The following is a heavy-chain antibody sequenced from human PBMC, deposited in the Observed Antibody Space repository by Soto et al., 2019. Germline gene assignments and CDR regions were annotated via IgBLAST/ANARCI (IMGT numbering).Heavy chain of an antibody. CDR3: GRHYYMDV. Sequence: EVQLLESGGGLVQPGGSLRPSCAASGFTFSSYAMSWVRQAPGKGLEWVSGVSGSGGSTYYADSVKGRFTISRDNSKNTLYLQMHSLRAEDTAVYYCGRHYYMDVWGKGTTVTASS. CDR1: GFTFSSYA. V-gene: IGHV3-23*01. J-gene: IGHJ6*03. CDR2: VSGSGGST.